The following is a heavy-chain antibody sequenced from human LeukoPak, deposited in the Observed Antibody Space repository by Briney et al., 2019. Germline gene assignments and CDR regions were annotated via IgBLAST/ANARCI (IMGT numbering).Heavy chain of an antibody. V-gene: IGHV4-59*01. CDR2: IYYSGST. J-gene: IGHJ5*02. CDR1: GGSISSYY. CDR3: ARCRDMVRGEDWFDP. D-gene: IGHD3-10*01. Sequence: SETLSLTCTVSGGSISSYYWSWIRQPPGKGLEWIGYIYYSGSTNYNPSLKSRVTISVDTSKNQFSLKLSSVTAADTAVYYCARCRDMVRGEDWFDPWGQGTLVTVSS.